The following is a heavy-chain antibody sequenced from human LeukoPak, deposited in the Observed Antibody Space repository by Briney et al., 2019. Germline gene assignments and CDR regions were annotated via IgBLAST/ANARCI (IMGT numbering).Heavy chain of an antibody. Sequence: GGSLRLSCAASGFTFSSYWMTWVRQAPGKGLEWVANIKQDGSEKYYVDSVKGRFTISRDNAKNSLYLQMNSLRAEDTAVYYCARGLSSWYTSYYFDYWGQGTLVTVSS. V-gene: IGHV3-7*01. CDR2: IKQDGSEK. CDR1: GFTFSSYW. D-gene: IGHD6-13*01. J-gene: IGHJ4*02. CDR3: ARGLSSWYTSYYFDY.